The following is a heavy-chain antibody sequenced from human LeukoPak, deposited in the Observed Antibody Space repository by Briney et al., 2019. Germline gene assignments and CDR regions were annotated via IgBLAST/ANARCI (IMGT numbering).Heavy chain of an antibody. D-gene: IGHD6-19*01. CDR2: ISSSGSYI. CDR3: ARGGYSSGWKYDY. V-gene: IGHV3-21*05. Sequence: GGSLRLSCAASGFTFSNYEMHWVRQAPGKGLEWVSYISSSGSYIYYADSVKGRFTISRDNAKNSLYLQMSSLRAEDTAVYYCARGGYSSGWKYDYWGQGTLVTVSS. J-gene: IGHJ4*02. CDR1: GFTFSNYE.